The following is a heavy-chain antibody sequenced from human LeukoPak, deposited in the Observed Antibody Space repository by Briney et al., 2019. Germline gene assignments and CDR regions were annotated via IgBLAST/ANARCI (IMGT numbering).Heavy chain of an antibody. CDR3: ARGRGRLELPPSVFDAFDM. D-gene: IGHD1-7*01. V-gene: IGHV1-69*04. Sequence: GASVKVSCKASGGTFSSYAISWVRQAPGQGLEWMGRIIPIIGITNYAQKFQGRVTITADKSTSTAYMELSSLRSEDTAVYYCARGRGRLELPPSVFDAFDMWGQGTMVTVSS. CDR1: GGTFSSYA. CDR2: IIPIIGIT. J-gene: IGHJ3*02.